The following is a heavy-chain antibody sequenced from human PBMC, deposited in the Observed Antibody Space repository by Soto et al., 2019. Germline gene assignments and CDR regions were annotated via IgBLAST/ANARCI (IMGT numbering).Heavy chain of an antibody. CDR1: GGTFSSYA. J-gene: IGHJ4*02. CDR2: IIPIFGTA. Sequence: QVQLVQSGAEVKKPGSSVKLSCKASGGTFSSYAISWVRQAPGQGLEWMGGIIPIFGTANYAQKFQGRVTTTADESTCTAYMQLSSLSSEDTAFYYCARIGSDYYFDYWGQGTLVTVFS. V-gene: IGHV1-69*01. CDR3: ARIGSDYYFDY. D-gene: IGHD1-26*01.